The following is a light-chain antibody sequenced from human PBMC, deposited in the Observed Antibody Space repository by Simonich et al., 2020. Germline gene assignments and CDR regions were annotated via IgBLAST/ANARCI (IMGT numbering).Light chain of an antibody. CDR3: QQYYSTPLT. Sequence: DIVMTQSPDSLAVSLGERDTINCKSSQSVLYSSNNKNYLAWYQQKPGQPPKLPISWASTRESGVPDRFSGSGSGTDFTLTISSLQAEDVAVYYCQQYYSTPLTFGGGTKVEIK. V-gene: IGKV4-1*01. CDR2: WAS. J-gene: IGKJ4*01. CDR1: QSVLYSSNNKNY.